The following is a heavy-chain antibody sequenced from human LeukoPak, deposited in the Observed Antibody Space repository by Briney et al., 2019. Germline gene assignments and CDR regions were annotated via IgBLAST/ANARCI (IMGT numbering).Heavy chain of an antibody. J-gene: IGHJ1*01. CDR3: AKDFGGKNLAEYFQN. D-gene: IGHD3-16*01. CDR2: ISYDGRNR. Sequence: GGSLRLSCAASGFTFSTYGMHWVRQAPDKGLEWLAVISYDGRNRYYAVSVKGRFTISRDNSKNTLYLQMDSLRTEDTAVYYCAKDFGGKNLAEYFQNWGQGTLVTVSS. CDR1: GFTFSTYG. V-gene: IGHV3-30*18.